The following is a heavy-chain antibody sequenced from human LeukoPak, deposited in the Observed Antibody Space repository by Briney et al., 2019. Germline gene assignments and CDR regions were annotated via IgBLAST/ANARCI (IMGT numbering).Heavy chain of an antibody. Sequence: SETLSLTCTVSGGSISSSSYYWGWIRQPPGKGLEWIGSIYYSGSTYYNPSLKSRVTISVDTSKNQFSLKLSSVTAADTAVYYCARDVAGSSWYNIDYWGQGTLVTVSS. J-gene: IGHJ4*02. V-gene: IGHV4-39*07. CDR1: GGSISSSSYY. CDR2: IYYSGST. D-gene: IGHD6-13*01. CDR3: ARDVAGSSWYNIDY.